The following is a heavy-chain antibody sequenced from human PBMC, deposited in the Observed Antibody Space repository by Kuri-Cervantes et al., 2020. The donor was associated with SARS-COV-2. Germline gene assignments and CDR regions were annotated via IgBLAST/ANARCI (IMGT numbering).Heavy chain of an antibody. V-gene: IGHV4-39*07. D-gene: IGHD6-13*01. CDR1: GGSISSSSYY. J-gene: IGHJ4*02. CDR3: ARVEIPLVAAAYAY. CDR2: IYYSGST. Sequence: GSLRLSCTVSGGSISSSSYYWGWIRQPPGKGLEWIGSIYYSGSTYYNPSLKSRVTISVDTSKNQFSLKLSSVTAADTAVYYCARVEIPLVAAAYAYWGQGTLVTVSS.